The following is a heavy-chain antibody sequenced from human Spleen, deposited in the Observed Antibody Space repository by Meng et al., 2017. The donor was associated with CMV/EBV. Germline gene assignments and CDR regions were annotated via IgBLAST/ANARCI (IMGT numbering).Heavy chain of an antibody. V-gene: IGHV3-23*01. CDR1: GFTFSSYA. CDR3: AKEGYSSSWDPGIDY. Sequence: SGFTFSSYAMSWVRQAPGKGLEWVSAISGSGGSTYYADSVKGRFTISRDNSKNTLYLQMNSLRAEDTAVYYCAKEGYSSSWDPGIDYWGQGTLVTVSS. CDR2: ISGSGGST. J-gene: IGHJ4*02. D-gene: IGHD6-13*01.